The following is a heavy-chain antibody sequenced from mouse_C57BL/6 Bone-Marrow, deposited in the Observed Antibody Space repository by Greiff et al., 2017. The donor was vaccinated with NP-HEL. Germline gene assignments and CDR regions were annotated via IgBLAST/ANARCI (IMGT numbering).Heavy chain of an antibody. J-gene: IGHJ3*01. CDR2: IDPSDSYT. CDR3: ARYDYDVRTWFAY. CDR1: GYTFTSYW. V-gene: IGHV1-59*01. Sequence: QVQLQQSGAELVRPGTSVKLSCKASGYTFTSYWMHWVKQRPGQGLEWIGVIDPSDSYTNYNQKFKGKATLTVDTSSSTAYMQLSSLTSEDSAVYYCARYDYDVRTWFAYWGQGTLVTVSA. D-gene: IGHD2-4*01.